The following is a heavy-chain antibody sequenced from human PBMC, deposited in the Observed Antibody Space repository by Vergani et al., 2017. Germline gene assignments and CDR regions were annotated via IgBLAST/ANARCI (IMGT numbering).Heavy chain of an antibody. D-gene: IGHD5-24*01. CDR3: ARWRDGYNYYFDY. CDR2: IIPIFGTA. J-gene: IGHJ4*02. Sequence: QVQLVQSGAEVKKPGSSVKVSCKTSGGTFKSNTFSWVRQAPGQGLEWMGGIIPIFGTADYAQDFQGRVTITADESTSTAYMELSSLRSEDTAVYYCARWRDGYNYYFDYWGQGTLVTVSS. CDR1: GGTFKSNT. V-gene: IGHV1-69*13.